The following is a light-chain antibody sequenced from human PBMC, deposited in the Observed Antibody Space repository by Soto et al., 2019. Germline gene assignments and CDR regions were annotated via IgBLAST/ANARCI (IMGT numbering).Light chain of an antibody. V-gene: IGKV4-1*01. CDR1: QSVLYSNNKNY. CDR2: WAS. Sequence: DIVMTQSPDSLAVSLGERATINCKSSQSVLYSNNKNYVAWYQQKPGQPPKLLIYWASTRESGVPDRFSGSGSETDFTLTISSLQAEDVAVYYCQQYYDAPQNFGQGTKVEI. CDR3: QQYYDAPQN. J-gene: IGKJ1*01.